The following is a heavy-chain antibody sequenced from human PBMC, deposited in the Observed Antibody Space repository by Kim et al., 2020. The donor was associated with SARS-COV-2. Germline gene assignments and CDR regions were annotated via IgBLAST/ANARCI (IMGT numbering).Heavy chain of an antibody. D-gene: IGHD5-18*01. V-gene: IGHV3-23*01. J-gene: IGHJ4*02. CDR3: AAGGYNYNWK. Sequence: GGSLRLSCAASGFSFNTNGMSWVCQAPGKGLEWVSGISGSGGSTYYGDSVKGRFTISRDNSKNTLDLQMDSLRAEDTAVYYCAAGGYNYNWKWGQGTLVTVSS. CDR2: ISGSGGST. CDR1: GFSFNTNG.